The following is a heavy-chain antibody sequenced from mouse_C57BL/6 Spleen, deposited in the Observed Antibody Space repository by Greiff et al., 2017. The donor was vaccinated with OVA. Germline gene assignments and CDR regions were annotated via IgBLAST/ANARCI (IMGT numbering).Heavy chain of an antibody. V-gene: IGHV1-50*01. Sequence: QVQLQQSGAELVKPGASVKLSCKASGSTFTSYWMQWVKQRPGQGLEWIGEIDPSDSYTNYNQKFKGKATLTVDTSSSTAYMQLSSLTSEDSAVYYCATYYSNPFDVWGTGTTVTVSS. J-gene: IGHJ1*03. CDR1: GSTFTSYW. D-gene: IGHD2-5*01. CDR2: IDPSDSYT. CDR3: ATYYSNPFDV.